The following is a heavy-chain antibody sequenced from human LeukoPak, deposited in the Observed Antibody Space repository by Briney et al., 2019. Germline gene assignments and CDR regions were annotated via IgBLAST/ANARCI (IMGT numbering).Heavy chain of an antibody. CDR1: GGTFSSYS. Sequence: SVKVSCKASGGTFSSYSMNWVRQAPGHGLEWMGGIIPVLSRTNYAQKFQGRVTITADTSTNTAYKELSSPTSEDTAVYFCARAKQQLDPFDIWGQGTLVTVSS. V-gene: IGHV1-69*08. CDR3: ARAKQQLDPFDI. CDR2: IIPVLSRT. D-gene: IGHD6-13*01. J-gene: IGHJ3*02.